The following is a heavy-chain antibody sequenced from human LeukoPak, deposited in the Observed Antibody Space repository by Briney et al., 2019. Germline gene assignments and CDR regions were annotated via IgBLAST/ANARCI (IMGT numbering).Heavy chain of an antibody. CDR2: INHSGST. D-gene: IGHD2-15*01. V-gene: IGHV4-34*01. CDR3: ARGREVVVDY. J-gene: IGHJ4*02. Sequence: PSETLSLTCAVYGGSFRGYYWSWIRQPPGKGLEWIGEINHSGSTNYNPSLKSRVTISVDTSKNQFSLKLSSVTAADTAVYYCARGREVVVDYWGQGTLVTVSS. CDR1: GGSFRGYY.